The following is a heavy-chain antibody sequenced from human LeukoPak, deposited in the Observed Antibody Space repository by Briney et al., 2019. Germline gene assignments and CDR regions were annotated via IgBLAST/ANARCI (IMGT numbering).Heavy chain of an antibody. CDR2: INPNSGGT. Sequence: ASVKVSCKASGYTFNGYYTHWVRQAPGQGLEWMGWINPNSGGTKYAQKFQGRVTMTRDTSISTAYMELRRLRYDDTALYYCARDPRGIPAAGRDYWGQGTLVTVSS. V-gene: IGHV1-2*02. CDR1: GYTFNGYY. CDR3: ARDPRGIPAAGRDY. D-gene: IGHD6-13*01. J-gene: IGHJ4*02.